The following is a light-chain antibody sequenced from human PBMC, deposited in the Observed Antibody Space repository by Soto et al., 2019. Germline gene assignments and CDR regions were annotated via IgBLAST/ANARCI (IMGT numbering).Light chain of an antibody. V-gene: IGKV3-15*01. Sequence: EIVMTQSPATLSVSPGERATLSCRASQSVSSNLAWYQQKPGQAPRLLIYGASTRATGIPARFSGSGSGTEFTLTISILQSEDFAVYDCQQYNNWPPWTFCQGTNVDI. CDR2: GAS. J-gene: IGKJ1*01. CDR3: QQYNNWPPWT. CDR1: QSVSSN.